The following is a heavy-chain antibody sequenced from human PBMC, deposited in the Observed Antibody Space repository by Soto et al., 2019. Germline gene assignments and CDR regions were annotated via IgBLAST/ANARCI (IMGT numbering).Heavy chain of an antibody. Sequence: PGGSLRLSCAASGFTFSSYWMSWVRQAPGKGLEWVANIKQDGSEKYYVDSVKGRFTISRDNAKNSLYLQMNSLRAEDTAVYYCAREIGYSSSWYGNYYYYGMDVWGQGTTVTVSS. J-gene: IGHJ6*02. V-gene: IGHV3-7*05. D-gene: IGHD6-13*01. CDR3: AREIGYSSSWYGNYYYYGMDV. CDR2: IKQDGSEK. CDR1: GFTFSSYW.